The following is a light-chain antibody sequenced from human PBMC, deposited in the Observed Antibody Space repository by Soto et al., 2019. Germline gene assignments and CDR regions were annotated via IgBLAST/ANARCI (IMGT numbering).Light chain of an antibody. CDR1: TGTVTSDHY. J-gene: IGLJ3*02. CDR2: DTS. Sequence: QAVVTQEPSLTVSPGGTVTLTCGSNTGTVTSDHYPYWFQQKPGQAPRTLISDTSNKHSWTPARFSGSLLGGKAALTLSGAQPEDEAEYYCLLSYNGARVFGGGTQLTVL. V-gene: IGLV7-46*01. CDR3: LLSYNGARV.